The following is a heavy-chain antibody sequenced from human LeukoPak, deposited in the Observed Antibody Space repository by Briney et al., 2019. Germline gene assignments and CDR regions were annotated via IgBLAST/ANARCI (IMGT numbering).Heavy chain of an antibody. J-gene: IGHJ4*02. Sequence: SGGSLRLSCAASGFTFSSYAMHWVRLAPGKGLEWVAVISYDGSNKYYADSVKGRFTISRDNSKNTLYLQMNSLRAEDTAVYYCARVEGIAAAGFDYWGQGTLVTVSS. V-gene: IGHV3-30*04. CDR3: ARVEGIAAAGFDY. CDR1: GFTFSSYA. D-gene: IGHD6-13*01. CDR2: ISYDGSNK.